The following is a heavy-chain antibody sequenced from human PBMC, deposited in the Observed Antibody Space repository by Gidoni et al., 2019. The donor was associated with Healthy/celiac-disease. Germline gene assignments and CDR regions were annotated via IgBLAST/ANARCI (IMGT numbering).Heavy chain of an antibody. CDR2: INAGNGNT. J-gene: IGHJ3*02. CDR1: GYTFTSYA. Sequence: QVQLVQSGAEVKKPGASVKVSCKASGYTFTSYAMHWVRQAPGQRLEWMGWINAGNGNTKYSQKFQGRVTITRDTSASTAYMELSSLRSEDTAVYYCASCGDGCLSVGAFDIWGQGTMVTVSS. CDR3: ASCGDGCLSVGAFDI. D-gene: IGHD2-21*02. V-gene: IGHV1-3*01.